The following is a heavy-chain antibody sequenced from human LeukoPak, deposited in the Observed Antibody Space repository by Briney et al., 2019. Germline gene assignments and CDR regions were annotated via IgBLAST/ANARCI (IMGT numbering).Heavy chain of an antibody. J-gene: IGHJ6*03. V-gene: IGHV3-48*03. CDR1: GFTFSSYE. CDR3: AKYWGAYGDYRGRYMDV. D-gene: IGHD4-17*01. CDR2: ISSSGSTI. Sequence: GGSLRLSCAASGFTFSSYEMNWVRQAPGKGLEWVSYISSSGSTIYYGDSVKGRFTISRDNSKNTLYLQMNSLRAEDTAVYYCAKYWGAYGDYRGRYMDVWGKGTTVTVSS.